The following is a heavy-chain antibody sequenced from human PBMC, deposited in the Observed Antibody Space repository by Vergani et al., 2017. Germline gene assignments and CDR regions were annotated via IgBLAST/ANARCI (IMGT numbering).Heavy chain of an antibody. D-gene: IGHD6-13*01. J-gene: IGHJ3*02. CDR1: GFTFSSYA. Sequence: EVQLLESGGGLVQPGGSLRLSCAASGFTFSSYAMSWVRQAPGKGLEWVSAISGSGGSTYYADSVKGRFTISIDNSKNTLYLQMNSLRAEDTAVYYCAKTGMGGDAFDIWGQGTMVTVSS. V-gene: IGHV3-23*01. CDR2: ISGSGGST. CDR3: AKTGMGGDAFDI.